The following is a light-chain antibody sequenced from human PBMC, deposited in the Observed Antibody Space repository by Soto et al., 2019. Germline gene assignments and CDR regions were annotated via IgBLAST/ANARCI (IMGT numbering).Light chain of an antibody. CDR3: SSYTGSSTLV. CDR2: EVS. J-gene: IGLJ3*02. Sequence: QSALTQPASVSGSPGQSITISCTGTSSDVGGYHYVSWYQQHPGKAPKLMIYEVSNRPSGVSNRFSGSKSGNTASLTISGRQAEDEADYYCSSYTGSSTLVFGGVTKLTVL. CDR1: SSDVGGYHY. V-gene: IGLV2-14*01.